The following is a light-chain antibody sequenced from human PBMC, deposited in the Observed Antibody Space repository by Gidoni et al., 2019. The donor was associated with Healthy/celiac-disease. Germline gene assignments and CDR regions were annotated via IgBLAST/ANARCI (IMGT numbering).Light chain of an antibody. V-gene: IGKV3-20*01. CDR2: GAS. Sequence: LSCRASQSVSSSYLAWYQQKPGQAPRLLIYGASSRATGIPDRFSGSGSGTDFTLTISRLEPEDCAVYYCQQYGSSPLITFGQGTRLEIK. CDR1: QSVSSSY. J-gene: IGKJ5*01. CDR3: QQYGSSPLIT.